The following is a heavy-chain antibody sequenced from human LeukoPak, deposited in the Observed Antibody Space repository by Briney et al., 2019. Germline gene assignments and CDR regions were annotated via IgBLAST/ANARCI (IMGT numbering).Heavy chain of an antibody. CDR3: ASQWGLRYFDWLLSEGRIRRSFDP. D-gene: IGHD3-9*01. V-gene: IGHV3-23*01. CDR1: GFTFSSYA. CDR2: ISGSGGST. J-gene: IGHJ5*02. Sequence: PGGSLRLSCAASGFTFSSYAMSWVRQAPGKGLEWVSAISGSGGSTYYADSVKGRFTISRDNSKNTLDLQMNSLRAEDTAVYYCASQWGLRYFDWLLSEGRIRRSFDPWGQGTLVTVSS.